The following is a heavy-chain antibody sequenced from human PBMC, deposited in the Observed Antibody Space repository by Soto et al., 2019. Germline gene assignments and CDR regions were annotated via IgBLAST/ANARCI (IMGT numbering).Heavy chain of an antibody. D-gene: IGHD7-27*01. V-gene: IGHV3-48*01. CDR3: ARDLSWGSNWYYYMDV. CDR2: ISSSSRVI. Sequence: EVQLVESGGGLVQPGGSLRLSCATSGFILSDCAMNWVRQAPGKGLEWVSYISSSSRVIDYADSVKGPFTVSRDNARNSLYLKMNSLRAEDTAVYYCARDLSWGSNWYYYMDVWGKGTTVTVSS. J-gene: IGHJ6*03. CDR1: GFILSDCA.